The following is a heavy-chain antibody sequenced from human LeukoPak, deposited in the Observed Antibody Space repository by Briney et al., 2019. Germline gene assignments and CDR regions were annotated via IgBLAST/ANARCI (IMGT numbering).Heavy chain of an antibody. CDR2: ISGSGDNT. V-gene: IGHV3-23*01. D-gene: IGHD3-3*01. Sequence: GGSLRLSCEASGFTFNSYAMNWVRQAPGKGLEWLSMISGSGDNTYYADSVKGRFTISRDNSKNTLYLQMSSLGAGDTATYYCAKTIHSDFWRGYYSYFDYWGRGTLVTVSS. J-gene: IGHJ4*02. CDR3: AKTIHSDFWRGYYSYFDY. CDR1: GFTFNSYA.